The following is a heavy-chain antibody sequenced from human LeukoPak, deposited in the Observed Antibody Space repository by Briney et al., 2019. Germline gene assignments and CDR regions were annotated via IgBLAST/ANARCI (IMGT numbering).Heavy chain of an antibody. V-gene: IGHV3-23*01. CDR3: AKDRCSNGVGCYYYYMDV. D-gene: IGHD2-8*01. CDR1: GFTFSNYG. CDR2: ISCSGGNT. J-gene: IGHJ6*03. Sequence: GGSLRLSCAASGFTFSNYGMSWVRQAPGKGLEWVSAISCSGGNTYYADSVKGRFTISRDNSKNTLYLQMNGLRAEDTAVYYCAKDRCSNGVGCYYYYMDVWGKGTTVTISS.